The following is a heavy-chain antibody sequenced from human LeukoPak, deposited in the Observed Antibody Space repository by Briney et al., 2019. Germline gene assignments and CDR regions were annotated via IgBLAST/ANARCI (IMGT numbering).Heavy chain of an antibody. V-gene: IGHV3-30*04. Sequence: PGGSLRLSCAASGLTLSSYAMHWVRQAPGKGLQWVAVISYDASKIYYADSVKGRFTISRDNSKNTLYLQMNSLRAEDTAVYYCARSEYATSSYMDVWGKGTTITVSS. J-gene: IGHJ6*03. CDR1: GLTLSSYA. CDR2: ISYDASKI. CDR3: ARSEYATSSYMDV. D-gene: IGHD6-6*01.